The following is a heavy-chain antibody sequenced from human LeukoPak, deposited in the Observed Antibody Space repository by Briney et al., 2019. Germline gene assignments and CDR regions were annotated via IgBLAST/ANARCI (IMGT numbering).Heavy chain of an antibody. CDR2: INPNSGGT. J-gene: IGHJ3*02. V-gene: IGHV1-2*02. Sequence: ASVKVSCKASGYTFTGYYMHWVRQAPGQGLEWMGWINPNSGGTNYAQKFQGRVTMTRDTSISTAYMELRSLRSDDTAVYYCARSGYDILTGYFDAFDIWGQGTMVTVSS. CDR3: ARSGYDILTGYFDAFDI. CDR1: GYTFTGYY. D-gene: IGHD3-9*01.